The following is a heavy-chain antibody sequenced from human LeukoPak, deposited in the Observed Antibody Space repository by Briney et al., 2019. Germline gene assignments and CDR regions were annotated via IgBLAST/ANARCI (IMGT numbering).Heavy chain of an antibody. CDR3: ARDVDSRSWFAN. CDR1: GYTFTSYG. J-gene: IGHJ5*02. V-gene: IGHV1-18*01. Sequence: ASVKVSCKTSGYTFTSYGISWVRQAPGQGLEWMGWISAYNGKTNFAQKLQGRVTMTTDTSTSTAYMVLRSLRSDDTAVYYCARDVDSRSWFANWGQGTLVTVTS. CDR2: ISAYNGKT. D-gene: IGHD6-13*01.